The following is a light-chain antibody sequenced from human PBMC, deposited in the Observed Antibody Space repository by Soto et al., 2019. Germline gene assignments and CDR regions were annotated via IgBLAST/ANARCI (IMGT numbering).Light chain of an antibody. CDR2: DVS. CDR3: TSYTSSSSLDRYV. Sequence: QSALTQPASVSGSPGQSITISCTGTSSDVGGHNYVSWYQHHPGKAPKLVMYDVSSRPSGVSTRFSGSKSGNTASLSISGLQSDDEADYYCTSYTSSSSLDRYVFGTGTKLTVL. V-gene: IGLV2-14*03. J-gene: IGLJ1*01. CDR1: SSDVGGHNY.